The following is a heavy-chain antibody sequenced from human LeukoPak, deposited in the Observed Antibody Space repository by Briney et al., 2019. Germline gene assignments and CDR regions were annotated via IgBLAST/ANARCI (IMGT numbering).Heavy chain of an antibody. CDR1: GDSVSGRSYY. V-gene: IGHV4-61*01. J-gene: IGHJ5*02. CDR2: IYYSGST. D-gene: IGHD1-14*01. CDR3: ARETTTGGWFAP. Sequence: PSETQSLTCTVSGDSVSGRSYYWSWIRQPPGKGLEWVGYIYYSGSTNYNPSLKSRVTISLDTSKNQFSLRLSSVTAADTAVYYCARETTTGGWFAPWGQGTLVTVSS.